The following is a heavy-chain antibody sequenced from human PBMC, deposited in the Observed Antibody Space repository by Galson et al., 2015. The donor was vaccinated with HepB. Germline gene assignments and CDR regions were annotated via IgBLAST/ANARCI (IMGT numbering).Heavy chain of an antibody. CDR3: ARQGYEEWELLDWYFDL. V-gene: IGHV1-69*13. J-gene: IGHJ2*01. Sequence: SVKVSCKASGGTFSSYAISWVRQAPGQGLEWMGGIIPIFGTANYAQKFQGRVTITADESTSTAYMELSSLRSEDTAVYYCARQGYEEWELLDWYFDLWGRGTLVTVSS. D-gene: IGHD1-26*01. CDR2: IIPIFGTA. CDR1: GGTFSSYA.